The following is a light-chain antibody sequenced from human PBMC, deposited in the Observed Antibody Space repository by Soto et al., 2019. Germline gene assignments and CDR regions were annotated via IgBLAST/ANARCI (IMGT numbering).Light chain of an antibody. CDR1: SSDVGGYNY. CDR3: SSYTSSSTSYV. CDR2: EVS. Sequence: QSALTQPASVPGSPGQSITISCTGTSSDVGGYNYVSWYQQHPGKAPKLMISEVSNRPSGVSNRFSGSKSGNTASLTISGLQAEDEADYYCSSYTSSSTSYVFGSGTKVTVL. V-gene: IGLV2-14*01. J-gene: IGLJ1*01.